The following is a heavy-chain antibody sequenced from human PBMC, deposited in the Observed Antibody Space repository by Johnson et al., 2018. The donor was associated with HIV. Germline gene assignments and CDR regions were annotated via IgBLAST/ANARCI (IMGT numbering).Heavy chain of an antibody. V-gene: IGHV3-30*03. CDR1: GFTFSSYW. J-gene: IGHJ3*02. D-gene: IGHD6-6*01. CDR3: ARSYSSSSHDAFDI. CDR2: ISYDGSNK. Sequence: QVQLVESGGGLVQPGGSLRLSCAVSGFTFSSYWMHWVRQAPGKGLEWVAVISYDGSNKYYADSVKGRFTISRDNSKNTLYLQMNSLRAEDTAVYYCARSYSSSSHDAFDIWGQGTMVTVSS.